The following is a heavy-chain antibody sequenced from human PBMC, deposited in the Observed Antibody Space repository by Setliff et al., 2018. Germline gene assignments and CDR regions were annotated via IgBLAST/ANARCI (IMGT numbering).Heavy chain of an antibody. CDR3: ARDRATVIRGVTSFFYYYRDV. J-gene: IGHJ6*03. CDR2: IFYSDTA. D-gene: IGHD3-10*01. Sequence: SETLSLTCTVSGGSIGPHYWSWIRQAPGKGLEWIGHIFYSDTAKYNPSLESRAAISVDSSKNQFSLKLRSVTAADTAVYYCARDRATVIRGVTSFFYYYRDVWGGGTTVTVSS. CDR1: GGSIGPHY. V-gene: IGHV4-59*11.